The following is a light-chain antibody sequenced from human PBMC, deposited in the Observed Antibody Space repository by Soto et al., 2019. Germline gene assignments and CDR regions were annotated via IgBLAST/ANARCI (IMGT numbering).Light chain of an antibody. J-gene: IGKJ3*01. CDR2: GAS. Sequence: EIVLTQSPGTLSLSPGERATLSCRASQSVSSSYLAWYQQKPGQAPRLLIYGASSRATGIPDRFSGSGSGTDFTLTISRLETEDFAVYYCQQYGSSPPTFGPGTTVDIK. CDR3: QQYGSSPPT. CDR1: QSVSSSY. V-gene: IGKV3-20*01.